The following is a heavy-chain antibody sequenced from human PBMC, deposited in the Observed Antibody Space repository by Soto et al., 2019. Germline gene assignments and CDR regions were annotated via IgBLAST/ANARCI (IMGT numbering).Heavy chain of an antibody. CDR2: INPNSGGT. CDR3: ASETQPSTYCSSTSCYIGFDP. V-gene: IGHV1-2*02. CDR1: GYTFTGDY. Sequence: ASVKVAGTASGYTFTGDYMHWVRQAPGQGLEWMGWINPNSGGTNYSQKFQGRVTMTRDTSISTAYMELSRLRSDDTAVYYCASETQPSTYCSSTSCYIGFDPWGQGTLVTVSS. J-gene: IGHJ5*02. D-gene: IGHD2-2*02.